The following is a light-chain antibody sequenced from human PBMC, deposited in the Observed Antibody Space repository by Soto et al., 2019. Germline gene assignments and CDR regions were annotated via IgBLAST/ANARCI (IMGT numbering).Light chain of an antibody. CDR1: SSDIGAYNY. Sequence: QSALTQPASVSGSPGQSITISCIGTSSDIGAYNYVSWYQQHPGKVPKLMIYEVTNRPSGLSNRFSGSKSGNTASLTISGLQTEDEADYFCSSYTSTSTLYVFGTGNKVNVL. J-gene: IGLJ1*01. CDR2: EVT. V-gene: IGLV2-14*01. CDR3: SSYTSTSTLYV.